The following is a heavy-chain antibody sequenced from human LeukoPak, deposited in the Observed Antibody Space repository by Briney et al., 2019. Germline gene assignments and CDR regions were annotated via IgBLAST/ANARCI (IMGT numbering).Heavy chain of an antibody. CDR2: VTSTNKI. Sequence: TGGSLRLSCVASGXTFSSHSINWVRQAPGKGLEWIATVTSTNKIHYADSVKGRFTISRDNAENSVYLQMNSLRDEDTAVYSCARAQTLFWEFDGFDIWGRGTKVTVSS. D-gene: IGHD3-3*01. V-gene: IGHV3-69-1*01. CDR3: ARAQTLFWEFDGFDI. CDR1: GXTFSSHS. J-gene: IGHJ3*02.